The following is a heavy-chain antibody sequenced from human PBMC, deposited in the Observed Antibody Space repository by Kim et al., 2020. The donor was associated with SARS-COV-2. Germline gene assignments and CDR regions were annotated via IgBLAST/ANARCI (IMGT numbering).Heavy chain of an antibody. CDR3: ASGGWSSSRWFDP. V-gene: IGHV5-51*01. J-gene: IGHJ5*02. Sequence: YNPSFQGQVTISVDKSISTAYLQWSSQKASDTAMYYCASGGWSSSRWFDPWGQGTLVTVSS. D-gene: IGHD6-19*01.